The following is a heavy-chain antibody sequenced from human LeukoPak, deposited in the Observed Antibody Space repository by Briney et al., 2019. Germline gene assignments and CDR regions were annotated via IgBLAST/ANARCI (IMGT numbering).Heavy chain of an antibody. Sequence: GGSLRLSCAASGFTFNDYPMHWVRQAPGKGLEWVSLISGDGSVTYYADSVKGRFTISRDNGKNSLYLQMNSLRLEDTAFYYCATGSQPGTTFDYWGQGTLVTASS. J-gene: IGHJ4*02. D-gene: IGHD1-14*01. CDR1: GFTFNDYP. V-gene: IGHV3-43*02. CDR2: ISGDGSVT. CDR3: ATGSQPGTTFDY.